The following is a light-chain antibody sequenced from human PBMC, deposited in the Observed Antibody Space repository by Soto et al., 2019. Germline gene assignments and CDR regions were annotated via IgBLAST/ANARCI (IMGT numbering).Light chain of an antibody. CDR2: SNI. V-gene: IGLV1-44*01. CDR3: AAWDDSLNGYV. CDR1: TSNIGSNP. J-gene: IGLJ1*01. Sequence: QSVLTQPPSASGTPGQRVTISCSGTTSNIGSNPVNWYQQLPGTAPKLLIYSNIQRPSGVPDRLSGSKSGTSASLAIRGLHSEDEADYYGAAWDDSLNGYVFGTGTKLTVL.